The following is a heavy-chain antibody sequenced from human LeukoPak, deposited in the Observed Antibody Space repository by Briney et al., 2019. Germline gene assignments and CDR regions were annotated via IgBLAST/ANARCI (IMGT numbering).Heavy chain of an antibody. V-gene: IGHV4-4*07. CDR3: ARTAERQQMVQGTYFYYYFMDV. CDR1: GASISGYY. D-gene: IGHD6-13*01. Sequence: SGTLSLTCAVSGASISGYYWTWIRQPAGRGLEWIGRIYTTGSTKYNPSLKSRVIMSVDASKNQFSLNLTSVTAADTAVYFCARTAERQQMVQGTYFYYYFMDVWAKGTTVTISS. CDR2: IYTTGST. J-gene: IGHJ6*03.